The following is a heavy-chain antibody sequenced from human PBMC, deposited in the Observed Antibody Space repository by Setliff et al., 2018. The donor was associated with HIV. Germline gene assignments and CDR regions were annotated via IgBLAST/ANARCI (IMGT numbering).Heavy chain of an antibody. V-gene: IGHV4-31*03. D-gene: IGHD5-12*01. CDR2: IYYSGST. CDR3: ARGLVVVTDSDYDTNYYYYYYMDV. J-gene: IGHJ6*03. CDR1: GGSISSGGYY. Sequence: SETLSLTCTVSGGSISSGGYYWSWIRQHPGKGLEWIGYIYYSGSTYYNPSLKSRVTISIDTSKNQFSLKLSSVTAADTAVYYCARGLVVVTDSDYDTNYYYYYYMDVWGKGTTVTAP.